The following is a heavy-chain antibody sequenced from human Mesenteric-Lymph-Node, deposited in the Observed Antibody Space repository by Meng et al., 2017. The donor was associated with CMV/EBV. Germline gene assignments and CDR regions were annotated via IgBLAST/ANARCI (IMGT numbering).Heavy chain of an antibody. Sequence: GGSLRLSCAASGFTFSSYEMNWVRQAPGKGLEWVSYISSSGSTIYYADSVKGRFTISRDNAKNSLYLQMNSLRAEDTAVYYCARNPFLEWLPGGDYFDYWGQGTLVTVSS. D-gene: IGHD3-3*01. CDR1: GFTFSSYE. J-gene: IGHJ4*02. V-gene: IGHV3-48*03. CDR3: ARNPFLEWLPGGDYFDY. CDR2: ISSSGSTI.